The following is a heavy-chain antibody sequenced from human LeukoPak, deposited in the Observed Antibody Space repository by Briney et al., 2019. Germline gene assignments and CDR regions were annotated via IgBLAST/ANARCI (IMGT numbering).Heavy chain of an antibody. CDR2: ISAYNGNT. V-gene: IGHV1-18*01. Sequence: ASVKVSCEASGYTFTSYGISWVRQAPGQGLEWMGWISAYNGNTNYAQKLQGRVTMTTDTSTSTAYMELRSLRSDDTAVYYCARDQPPGGSVDYWGQGTLVTVSS. D-gene: IGHD1-26*01. J-gene: IGHJ4*02. CDR1: GYTFTSYG. CDR3: ARDQPPGGSVDY.